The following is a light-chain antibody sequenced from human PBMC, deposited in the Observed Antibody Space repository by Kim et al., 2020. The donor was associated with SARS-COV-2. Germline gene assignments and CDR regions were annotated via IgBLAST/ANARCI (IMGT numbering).Light chain of an antibody. V-gene: IGLV2-14*01. CDR3: SSYTSSSTWV. J-gene: IGLJ3*02. Sequence: QSALTQPASVSGSPGQSITISCTGTSSDVGGYNYVSWYQQYPGKAPKLMIYDVNKRPSGVSNRFSASKSANTASLTISGLQAEDEADYYYSSYTSSSTWVFGGGTQLTVL. CDR2: DVN. CDR1: SSDVGGYNY.